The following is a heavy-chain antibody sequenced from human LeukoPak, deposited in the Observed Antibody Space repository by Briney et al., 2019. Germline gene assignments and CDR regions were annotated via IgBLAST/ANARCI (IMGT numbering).Heavy chain of an antibody. J-gene: IGHJ5*02. D-gene: IGHD5-12*01. Sequence: SETLSLTCTVSGGSISSGGYYWSWIRQHPGKGLEWIGYIYYSGSTYYNPSLKSRVTISVDTSKNQFSLKLSSVTAADTAVYYCATGHRVVARGRWFDPWGQGTLVTVSS. CDR3: ATGHRVVARGRWFDP. CDR1: GGSISSGGYY. V-gene: IGHV4-31*03. CDR2: IYYSGST.